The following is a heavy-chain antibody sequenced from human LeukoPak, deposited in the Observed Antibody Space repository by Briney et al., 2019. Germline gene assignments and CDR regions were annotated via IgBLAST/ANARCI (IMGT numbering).Heavy chain of an antibody. CDR3: ARENYYGSGSYYLTYFDY. V-gene: IGHV3-30*04. CDR2: ISYDGSNK. Sequence: EGSLRLSCAASGFTFSSYAMHWVRQAPGKGLEWVAVISYDGSNKYYADSVKGRFTISRDNSKNTLYLQMSSLRAEDTAVYYCARENYYGSGSYYLTYFDYWGQGTLVTVSS. J-gene: IGHJ4*02. CDR1: GFTFSSYA. D-gene: IGHD3-10*01.